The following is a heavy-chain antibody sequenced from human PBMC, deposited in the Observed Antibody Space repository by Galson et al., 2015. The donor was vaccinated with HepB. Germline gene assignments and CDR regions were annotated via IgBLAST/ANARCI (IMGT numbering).Heavy chain of an antibody. Sequence: QSGAEVKKPGESLKISCKGSGYNFAGYWIGWVRQMPGKGLEWMGIIFPGDSHTRYSPSFQGQVTISGDKSIRTAYLQWSSLKASDTAMYYRARGWRPDYEITHLNLDYWGQGTLVTVSS. CDR1: GYNFAGYW. V-gene: IGHV5-51*03. J-gene: IGHJ4*02. CDR2: IFPGDSHT. CDR3: ARGWRPDYEITHLNLDY. D-gene: IGHD3-22*01.